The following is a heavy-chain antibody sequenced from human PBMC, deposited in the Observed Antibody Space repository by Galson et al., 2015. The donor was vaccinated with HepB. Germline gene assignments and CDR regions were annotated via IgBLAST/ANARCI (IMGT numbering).Heavy chain of an antibody. J-gene: IGHJ4*02. Sequence: SVKVSCKASGGTFSSYAISWVRQAPGQGLEWMGGIIPIFGTANYAQKFQGRVTITADKSTSTAYMELSSLRSEDTAVYYCARGFIAAAGKHRGYFDYWGQGTLVTVSS. V-gene: IGHV1-69*06. CDR3: ARGFIAAAGKHRGYFDY. CDR2: IIPIFGTA. D-gene: IGHD6-13*01. CDR1: GGTFSSYA.